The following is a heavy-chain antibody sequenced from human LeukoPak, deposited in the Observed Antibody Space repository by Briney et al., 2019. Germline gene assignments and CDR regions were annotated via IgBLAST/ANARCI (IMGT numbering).Heavy chain of an antibody. D-gene: IGHD2-2*01. Sequence: ASVKVSCKASGYTFTSYGINWVRQAPGQGLEWMGWISAYNGNTNHAQKLQGRVTMTTDTSTSTAYMELRSLRSDDTAVYYCARAGISYDIVVVPALINLDYWGQGTLVTVSS. CDR1: GYTFTSYG. CDR2: ISAYNGNT. J-gene: IGHJ4*02. V-gene: IGHV1-18*01. CDR3: ARAGISYDIVVVPALINLDY.